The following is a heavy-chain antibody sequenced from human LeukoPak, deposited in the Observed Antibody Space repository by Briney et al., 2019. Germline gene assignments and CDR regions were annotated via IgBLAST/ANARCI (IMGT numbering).Heavy chain of an antibody. Sequence: GGSLRLSCAASGFTFSSYGMHWVRQAPGKGLEWVAFIRYDGSNKYYADSVKGRFTISRDNSKNTLYLQMNSLRAEDTAVYYCAKGAYSSYWDVRFDPWGQGTLVTVSS. CDR3: AKGAYSSYWDVRFDP. V-gene: IGHV3-30*02. J-gene: IGHJ5*02. CDR1: GFTFSSYG. D-gene: IGHD2-8*02. CDR2: IRYDGSNK.